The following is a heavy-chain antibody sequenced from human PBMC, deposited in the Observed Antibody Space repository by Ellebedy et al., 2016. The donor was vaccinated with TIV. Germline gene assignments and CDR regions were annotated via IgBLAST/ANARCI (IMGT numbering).Heavy chain of an antibody. V-gene: IGHV1-8*01. Sequence: AASVKVSCKSSGYTFTSYTIHWVRQASGQGLEWMGWMNPNSGDTGYSLKFQGRVTMTTNRSVSTAYMELLSLASDDTAMYYCAREGGRGYGEIDDWGQGTLATVSS. CDR1: GYTFTSYT. CDR2: MNPNSGDT. D-gene: IGHD4-17*01. J-gene: IGHJ4*02. CDR3: AREGGRGYGEIDD.